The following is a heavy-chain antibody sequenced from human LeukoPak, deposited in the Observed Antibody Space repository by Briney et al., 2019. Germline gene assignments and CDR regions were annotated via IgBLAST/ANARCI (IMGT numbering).Heavy chain of an antibody. Sequence: PSETLSLTCTVSGGSISSYYWSWIRQPPGKGLEWIGYLFYSGNTNSNPSLKSRVTISADTSKNQFSLRLNSVTAADTAVYFCGRGGFSGGILRYFDLWGRGTLVTVSS. J-gene: IGHJ2*01. V-gene: IGHV4-59*01. CDR2: LFYSGNT. CDR3: GRGGFSGGILRYFDL. D-gene: IGHD2-15*01. CDR1: GGSISSYY.